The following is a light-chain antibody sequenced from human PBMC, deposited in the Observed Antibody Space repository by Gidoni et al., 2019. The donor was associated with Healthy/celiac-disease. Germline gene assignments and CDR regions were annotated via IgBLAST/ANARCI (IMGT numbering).Light chain of an antibody. Sequence: DIQMTQSPSSLSASVGDRVTITCRASQSISSYLNWYQQKPGKAPKLLIYAASSLQSGVPSRLSGSGSGTDFTLTISSLQPEDFATYYCQQSYSTLFTFXPXTKVDIK. J-gene: IGKJ3*01. V-gene: IGKV1-39*01. CDR3: QQSYSTLFT. CDR1: QSISSY. CDR2: AAS.